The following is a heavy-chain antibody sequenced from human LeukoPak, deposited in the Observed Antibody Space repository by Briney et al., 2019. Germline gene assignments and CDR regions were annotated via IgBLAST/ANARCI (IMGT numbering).Heavy chain of an antibody. V-gene: IGHV4-34*01. D-gene: IGHD6-13*01. Sequence: PSETLSLTCAVYGGSFSGYYWSWIRQPPGKGLEWIREIKHSGSTNYNPSLKSRVTISVDTSKKQFSLKLSSVTAADTAVYYCARGVGAAAGLPPFDYWGQGTLVTVSS. CDR3: ARGVGAAAGLPPFDY. CDR1: GGSFSGYY. CDR2: IKHSGST. J-gene: IGHJ4*02.